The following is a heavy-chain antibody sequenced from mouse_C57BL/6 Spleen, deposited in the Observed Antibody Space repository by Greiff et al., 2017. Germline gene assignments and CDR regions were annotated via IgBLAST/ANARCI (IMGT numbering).Heavy chain of an antibody. CDR1: GFTFSSYA. D-gene: IGHD3-3*01. Sequence: EVNLVESGGGLVKPGGSLKLSCAASGFTFSSYAMSWVRQTPEKRLEWVATISDGGSYTYYPDNVKGRFTISRDNAKKNLYLQMSHLKSEDTAMYYCARDKGTGYWYFDVWGTGTTVTVSS. V-gene: IGHV5-4*01. CDR3: ARDKGTGYWYFDV. J-gene: IGHJ1*03. CDR2: ISDGGSYT.